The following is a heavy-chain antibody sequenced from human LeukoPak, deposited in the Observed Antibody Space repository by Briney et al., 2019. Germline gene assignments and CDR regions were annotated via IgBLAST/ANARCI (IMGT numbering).Heavy chain of an antibody. V-gene: IGHV3-23*01. CDR3: AKDDYYDSSGYPDY. CDR2: ISGSGGST. D-gene: IGHD3-22*01. Sequence: PGGSLRLSCAASGFTFSSYAMSWVRQASGKGLEWVSAISGSGGSTYYADSVKGRFTISRDNSKNTLYLQMNSLRAEDTAVYYCAKDDYYDSSGYPDYWGQGTLVTVSS. CDR1: GFTFSSYA. J-gene: IGHJ4*02.